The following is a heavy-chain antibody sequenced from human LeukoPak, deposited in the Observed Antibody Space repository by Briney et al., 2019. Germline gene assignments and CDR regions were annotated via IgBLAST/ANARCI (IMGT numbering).Heavy chain of an antibody. CDR3: ARSYFGSGTFNGFDY. D-gene: IGHD3-10*01. CDR1: GGSISSGGYY. CDR2: IYHSGTT. V-gene: IGHV4-30-2*01. J-gene: IGHJ4*02. Sequence: SETLSLTCTVSGGSISSGGYYWSWIRQPPGKGLEWIGEIYHSGTTNYNPSLKSRVTISLDKSRNQFSLNLNSVSAADTAVYYCARSYFGSGTFNGFDYWGQGTLVTVSS.